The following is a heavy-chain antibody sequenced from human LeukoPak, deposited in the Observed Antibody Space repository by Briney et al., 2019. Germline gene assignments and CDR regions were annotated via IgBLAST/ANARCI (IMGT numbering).Heavy chain of an antibody. V-gene: IGHV4-34*01. Sequence: PSETLSLTCAVYGGSFSGYYWSWIRQPPGKGLEWIGEINHSGSTNYNPSLKSRVTISVDTSKNHFSLKLSSVTAADTAVYYCAREEHSRDWAAHYYYMDVWGKGTTVTISS. J-gene: IGHJ6*03. D-gene: IGHD6-19*01. CDR3: AREEHSRDWAAHYYYMDV. CDR1: GGSFSGYY. CDR2: INHSGST.